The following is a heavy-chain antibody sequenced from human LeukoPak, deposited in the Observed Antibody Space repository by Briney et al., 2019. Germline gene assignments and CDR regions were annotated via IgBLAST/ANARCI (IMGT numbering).Heavy chain of an antibody. CDR3: ARGTITIFGVVTDDVFDI. Sequence: SETLSLTCAVSGGSFSDYHWAWIRQPPGKGLEWIGYIYRSGSTNYNPSLKSRVNMSIDTSKKHYSLRLSSVTAADTAVYFCARGTITIFGVVTDDVFDIWGQGTMVTVSS. D-gene: IGHD3-3*01. J-gene: IGHJ3*02. V-gene: IGHV4-59*01. CDR2: IYRSGST. CDR1: GGSFSDYH.